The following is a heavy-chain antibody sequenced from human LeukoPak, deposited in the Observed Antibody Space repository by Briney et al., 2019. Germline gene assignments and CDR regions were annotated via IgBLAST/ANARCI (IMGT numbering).Heavy chain of an antibody. CDR1: GGTFSSYA. D-gene: IGHD6-19*01. CDR2: IIPIFGTA. J-gene: IGHJ5*02. CDR3: ARAYSSGWLFWFDP. V-gene: IGHV1-69*05. Sequence: GSSVKVSCKTSGGTFSSYAISWVRQAPGQGLEWMGGIIPIFGTANYAQKFQGRVTITRDTSASTAYMELSSLRSEDTAVYYCARAYSSGWLFWFDPWGQGTLVTVSS.